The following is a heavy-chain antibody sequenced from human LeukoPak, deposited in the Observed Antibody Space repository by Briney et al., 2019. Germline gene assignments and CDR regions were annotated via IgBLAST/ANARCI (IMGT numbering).Heavy chain of an antibody. CDR3: ARDPAGDGYNQWYFDY. CDR1: GYTFTSYY. CDR2: INPSGGST. V-gene: IGHV1-46*01. Sequence: RASVKVSCKASGYTFTSYYMHWVRQAPGQGLEWMGIINPSGGSTSYAQKFQGRVTMTRDTSTSTVYMELSSLRSEDTAVYYCARDPAGDGYNQWYFDYWGQGTLVTVSS. D-gene: IGHD5-24*01. J-gene: IGHJ4*02.